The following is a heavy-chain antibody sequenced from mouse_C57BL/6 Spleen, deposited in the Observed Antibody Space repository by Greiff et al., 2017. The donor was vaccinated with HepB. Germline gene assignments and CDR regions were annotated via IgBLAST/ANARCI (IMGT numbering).Heavy chain of an antibody. CDR1: GFNIKDDY. V-gene: IGHV14-4*01. J-gene: IGHJ3*01. D-gene: IGHD3-2*02. CDR3: TTGLRPAWFAY. CDR2: IDPENGDT. Sequence: EVQLQQSGAELVRPGASVKLSCTASGFNIKDDYMHWVKQRPEQGLEWIGRIDPENGDTEYASKFQGKATITADTSSNTAYLQLSSLTSEDTAVYYCTTGLRPAWFAYWGQGTLVTVSA.